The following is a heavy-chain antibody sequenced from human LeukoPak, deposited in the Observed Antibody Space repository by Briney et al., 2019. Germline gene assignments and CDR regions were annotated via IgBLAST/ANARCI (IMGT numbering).Heavy chain of an antibody. CDR3: ARERIKYYYDSSGIFDY. V-gene: IGHV1-69*01. CDR2: IIPIFGTA. D-gene: IGHD3-22*01. J-gene: IGHJ4*02. Sequence: GGSLRLSCAASGFTFSSYAISWVRQAPGQGLEWMGGIIPIFGTANYAQKFQGRVTITADESTSTAYMELSSLRSEDTAVYYCARERIKYYYDSSGIFDYWGQGTLVTVSS. CDR1: GFTFSSYA.